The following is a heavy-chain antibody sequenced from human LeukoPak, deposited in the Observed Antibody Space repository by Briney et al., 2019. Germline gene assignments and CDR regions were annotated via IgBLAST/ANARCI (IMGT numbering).Heavy chain of an antibody. Sequence: SETLSLTCTVSGGSISGYYWSWIRQPPGKGLEWIGEINHSGSTNYNPSLKSRVTISVDTSKNQFSLKLSSVTAADTAVYYCARVLSRVAVAGDEYFQHWGQGTLVTVSS. J-gene: IGHJ1*01. D-gene: IGHD6-19*01. CDR3: ARVLSRVAVAGDEYFQH. CDR1: GGSISGYY. V-gene: IGHV4-34*01. CDR2: INHSGST.